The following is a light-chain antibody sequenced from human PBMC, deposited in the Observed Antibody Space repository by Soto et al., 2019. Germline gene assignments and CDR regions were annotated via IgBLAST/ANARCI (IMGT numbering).Light chain of an antibody. J-gene: IGLJ3*02. CDR3: QTWSAGIQV. CDR1: SGHSSYA. Sequence: QSVLTQSPSASASLGASVKLTCTLSSGHSSYAIAWHQQQPEKGPRYLMKINSDGSHSKGDGIPDRFSGSSSGAERYLTISSIQSEDEADYYCQTWSAGIQVFGGGTKLTVL. CDR2: INSDGSH. V-gene: IGLV4-69*01.